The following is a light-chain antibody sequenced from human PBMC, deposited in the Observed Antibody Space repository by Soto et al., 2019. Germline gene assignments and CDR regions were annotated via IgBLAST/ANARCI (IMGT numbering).Light chain of an antibody. CDR3: HQYVSWT. Sequence: EIVLTQSQGTLSLSAVERDTLSFRASQTFSSIYLAWYQQKPGQAPRLLIYGASSRATGIPDRFSGSGSGTDFTLTISRLEPEDFAVYYCHQYVSWTFGQGTKVDIK. CDR1: QTFSSIY. J-gene: IGKJ1*01. CDR2: GAS. V-gene: IGKV3-20*01.